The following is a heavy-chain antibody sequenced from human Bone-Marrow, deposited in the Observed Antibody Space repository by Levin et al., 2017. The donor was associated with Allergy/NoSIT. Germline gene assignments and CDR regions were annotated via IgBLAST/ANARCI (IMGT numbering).Heavy chain of an antibody. J-gene: IGHJ4*02. CDR2: ITWNSGVI. V-gene: IGHV3-9*01. CDR3: VKDTNLGQLVGFDY. D-gene: IGHD6-6*01. Sequence: PGGSLRLSCAASGFTFDDFAMNWVRQAPGKGLEWVSGITWNSGVIAYADSVKGRFTISRDNPMNSLYLQMNSLRPEDTALYYCVKDTNLGQLVGFDYWGQGILVTVSS. CDR1: GFTFDDFA.